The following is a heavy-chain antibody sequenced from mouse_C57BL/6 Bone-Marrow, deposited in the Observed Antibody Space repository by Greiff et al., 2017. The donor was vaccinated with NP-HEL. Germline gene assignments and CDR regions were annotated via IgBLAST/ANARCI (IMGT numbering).Heavy chain of an antibody. CDR3: AVYYGTPYYYAMDY. J-gene: IGHJ4*01. CDR1: GYSFTDYN. CDR2: INPNYGTT. V-gene: IGHV1-39*01. D-gene: IGHD1-1*01. Sequence: EVQLQQSGPELVKPGASVQISCKASGYSFTDYNMHWVKQSNGKSLEWIGVINPNYGTTSSNQKFKGKATLTVDQSSSTDYTQLNSLTSEESAVYYCAVYYGTPYYYAMDYWGQGTSVTVSS.